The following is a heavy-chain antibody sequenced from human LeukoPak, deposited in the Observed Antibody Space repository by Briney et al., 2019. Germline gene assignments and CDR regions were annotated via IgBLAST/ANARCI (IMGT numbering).Heavy chain of an antibody. CDR3: ARDTGYCSSTSCYFYYFDY. CDR2: ISSSSSYI. V-gene: IGHV3-21*01. D-gene: IGHD2-2*01. J-gene: IGHJ4*02. Sequence: GGSLRLFCAASGFTFSSYSMNWVRQAPGKGLEWVSSISSSSSYIYYADSVKGRFTISRDNAKTSLYLQMNSLRAEDTAVYYCARDTGYCSSTSCYFYYFDYWGQGTLVTVSS. CDR1: GFTFSSYS.